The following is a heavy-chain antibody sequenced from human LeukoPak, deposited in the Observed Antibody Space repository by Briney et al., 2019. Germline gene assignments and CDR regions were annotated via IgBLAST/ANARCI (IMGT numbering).Heavy chain of an antibody. V-gene: IGHV3-30-3*01. D-gene: IGHD2-2*01. CDR3: AKGTIVVVPAAQDFDY. CDR1: GFTFSSYA. Sequence: PGGSLRLSCAASGFTFSSYAMHWVRQAPGKGLEWVAVISYDGSNKYYADSVKGRFTISRDNSKNTLYLQMNSLRAEDTAVYYCAKGTIVVVPAAQDFDYWGQGTLVTVSS. J-gene: IGHJ4*02. CDR2: ISYDGSNK.